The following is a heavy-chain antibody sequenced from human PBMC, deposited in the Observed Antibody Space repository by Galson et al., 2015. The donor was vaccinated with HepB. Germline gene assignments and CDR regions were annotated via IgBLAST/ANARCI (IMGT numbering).Heavy chain of an antibody. D-gene: IGHD2-2*01. V-gene: IGHV3-9*01. CDR3: AKDIRYHCSSTSCHNYYYYGMDV. CDR2: WNSGSI. Sequence: WNSGSIGYADSVKGRFTISRDNAKNSLYLQMNSLRAEDTALYYCAKDIRYHCSSTSCHNYYYYGMDVWGQGTTVTVSS. J-gene: IGHJ6*02.